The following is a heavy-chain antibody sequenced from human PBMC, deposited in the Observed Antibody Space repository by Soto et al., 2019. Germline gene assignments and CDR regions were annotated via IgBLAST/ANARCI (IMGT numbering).Heavy chain of an antibody. CDR1: GFTFSNYG. CDR3: AKEGPITNWYFDY. CDR2: ISYDGNVA. J-gene: IGHJ4*02. V-gene: IGHV3-30*18. Sequence: QVQLVESGGGVVQPGRSLRLSCAASGFTFSNYGMHWVRQAPGKGLEWVIVISYDGNVAYYADSVKGRFTISRDNSQNTLYLQTNSLRTEDTAMYYCAKEGPITNWYFDYWGQGTLVTVSS. D-gene: IGHD1-1*01.